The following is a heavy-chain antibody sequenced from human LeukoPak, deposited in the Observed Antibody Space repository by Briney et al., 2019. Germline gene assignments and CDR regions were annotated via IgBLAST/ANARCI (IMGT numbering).Heavy chain of an antibody. J-gene: IGHJ6*03. CDR1: GFTFSSYA. CDR2: ISGSGGST. CDR3: AKDLEPLYYYGSGSYLYYMDV. V-gene: IGHV3-23*01. Sequence: GGSLRLSCAASGFTFSSYAMSWVRQAPGKGLEWVSAISGSGGSTYYADSVKGRFTISRDNSKNTLYLQMNSLGAEDTAVYYCAKDLEPLYYYGSGSYLYYMDVWGKGTTVTVSS. D-gene: IGHD3-10*01.